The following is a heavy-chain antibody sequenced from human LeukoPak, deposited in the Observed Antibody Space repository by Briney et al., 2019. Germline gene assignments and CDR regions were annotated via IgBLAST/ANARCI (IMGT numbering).Heavy chain of an antibody. CDR2: IYYSGST. V-gene: IGHV4-31*03. Sequence: TSETLSLTCTVSGGSISSGGYYWSWIRQHPGKGLEWIGYIYYSGSTYCNPSLKSRVTISVDTSKNQFSLKLSSVTAADTAVYYCARAPKWRPYGSGSYSFDYWGQGTLVTVSS. J-gene: IGHJ4*02. CDR3: ARAPKWRPYGSGSYSFDY. D-gene: IGHD3-10*01. CDR1: GGSISSGGYY.